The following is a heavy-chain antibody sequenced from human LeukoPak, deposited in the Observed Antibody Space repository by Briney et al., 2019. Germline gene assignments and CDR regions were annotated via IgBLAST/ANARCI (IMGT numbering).Heavy chain of an antibody. V-gene: IGHV3-11*01. CDR3: ARVQSSDYYDYYYYYGMDV. CDR2: ISSSGSTI. J-gene: IGHJ6*02. D-gene: IGHD3-22*01. Sequence: PGGSLRLSCAASGFTFSDYYMSWIRQAPGKGLGWVSYISSSGSTIYYADSVKGRFTISRDNAKNSLYLQMNSLRAEDTAVYYCARVQSSDYYDYYYYYGMDVWGQGTTVTVSS. CDR1: GFTFSDYY.